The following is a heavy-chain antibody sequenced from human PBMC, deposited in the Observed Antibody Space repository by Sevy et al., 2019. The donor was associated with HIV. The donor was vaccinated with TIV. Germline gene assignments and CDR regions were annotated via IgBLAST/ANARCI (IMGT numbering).Heavy chain of an antibody. D-gene: IGHD6-6*01. V-gene: IGHV3-53*01. Sequence: GGSLRLSCAASGFTVSRNFMSWVRQAPGKGLEWVSIIYSDGTTFYADSVKGRFTISSDNSRNTLYLQRNTLGAEDAAVYYCVGADRPNQGDFWGQGTLVTVSS. CDR2: IYSDGTT. CDR1: GFTVSRNF. CDR3: VGADRPNQGDF. J-gene: IGHJ4*02.